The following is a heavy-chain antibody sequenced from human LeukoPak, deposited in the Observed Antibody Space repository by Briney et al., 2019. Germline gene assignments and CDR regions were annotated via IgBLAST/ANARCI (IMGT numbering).Heavy chain of an antibody. CDR1: GYTFISYD. D-gene: IGHD6-19*01. CDR2: MNPNRGNT. CDR3: ARRAVASYNYYYMDV. J-gene: IGHJ6*03. V-gene: IGHV1-8*03. Sequence: ASVKVSCKASGYTFISYDINWVRQATGQGLEWMGWMNPNRGNTGYAQKFQVRVTITRNTSISTAYMELSSLRSEDTAVYYCARRAVASYNYYYMDVWGKGTTVTVSS.